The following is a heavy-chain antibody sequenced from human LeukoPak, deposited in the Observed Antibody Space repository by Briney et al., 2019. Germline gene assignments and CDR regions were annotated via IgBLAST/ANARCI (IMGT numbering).Heavy chain of an antibody. D-gene: IGHD3-10*01. Sequence: PGRSLRLSCAASGFTFSSYAMHWVRQAPGKGLEWVAAISYDGSNKYYADSVKGRFTISRDNSKNTLYLQMNSLRAEDTAVYYCATVEVRGVIHWGQGTLVTVSS. CDR1: GFTFSSYA. CDR2: ISYDGSNK. J-gene: IGHJ4*02. CDR3: ATVEVRGVIH. V-gene: IGHV3-30*04.